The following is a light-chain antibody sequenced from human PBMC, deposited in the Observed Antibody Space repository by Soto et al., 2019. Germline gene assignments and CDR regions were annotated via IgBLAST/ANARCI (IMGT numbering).Light chain of an antibody. Sequence: SYELTQPPSVSVAPGQTATITCGGNNIGSKSVHWYQQKPGQAPVLVVFEDSDRPSGIPERFSGSNFGNTATLTISRVEAGDEADFFCQVWDTTSDHVVFGGGTKVTVL. J-gene: IGLJ2*01. CDR3: QVWDTTSDHVV. V-gene: IGLV3-21*02. CDR2: EDS. CDR1: NIGSKS.